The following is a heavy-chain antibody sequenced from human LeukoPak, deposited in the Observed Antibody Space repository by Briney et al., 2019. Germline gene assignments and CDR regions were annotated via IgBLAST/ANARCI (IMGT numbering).Heavy chain of an antibody. CDR1: GFTFRTYA. D-gene: IGHD3-16*01. CDR2: ISHSGGST. Sequence: GGSLRLSCAASGFTFRTYAMNWVRQAPGKGLEWVSAISHSGGSTYYADSVKGRFTVSRDNSKNTLYLQMNSLRAEDTAVYYCAKDCGRLCLGEPSAEFDSWGEGTLVTVSS. V-gene: IGHV3-23*01. CDR3: AKDCGRLCLGEPSAEFDS. J-gene: IGHJ4*02.